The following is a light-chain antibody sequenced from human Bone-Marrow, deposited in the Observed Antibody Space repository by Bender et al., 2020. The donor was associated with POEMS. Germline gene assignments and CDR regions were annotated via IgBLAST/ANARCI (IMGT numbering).Light chain of an antibody. Sequence: QSVLTQPPSVSGAPGQRVTFSCTGSSSNIGAGYDVHWYQQLPGTAPKLLIYGNSNRPSGVPDRFSGSKSGTSASLAITGLQAEDEADYYCQSFDTSLSGWVFGAGTKLTV. J-gene: IGLJ3*02. CDR1: SSNIGAGYD. CDR3: QSFDTSLSGWV. V-gene: IGLV1-40*01. CDR2: GNS.